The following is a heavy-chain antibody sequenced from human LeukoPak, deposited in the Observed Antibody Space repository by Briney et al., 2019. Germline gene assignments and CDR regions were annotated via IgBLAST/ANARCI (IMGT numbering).Heavy chain of an antibody. D-gene: IGHD6-19*01. J-gene: IGHJ1*01. Sequence: QTGGSLRLSCAASGFTFSSYVMSWVRQAPGKGLEWVSAIRGSGGKTYYADSVKGRFTISRDNSKNTLCLQMNSLRAEDTAVYYCARLYSAGYSSGWAPFQHWGQGTLVTVSS. CDR3: ARLYSAGYSSGWAPFQH. V-gene: IGHV3-23*01. CDR2: IRGSGGKT. CDR1: GFTFSSYV.